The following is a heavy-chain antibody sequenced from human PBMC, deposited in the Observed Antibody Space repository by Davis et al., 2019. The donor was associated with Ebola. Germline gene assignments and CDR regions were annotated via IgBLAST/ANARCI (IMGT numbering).Heavy chain of an antibody. CDR1: GGSISSGGYY. Sequence: SETLSLTCTVSGGSISSGGYYWSWIRQHPGKGLEWIGYTYYSGSAYYNPSLKSRVTISVDTSKKQFSLRLTSVTAADTAVYYCARTTLSTGVVWYFDLWGRGTLVTVSS. CDR3: ARTTLSTGVVWYFDL. V-gene: IGHV4-31*03. J-gene: IGHJ2*01. CDR2: TYYSGSA. D-gene: IGHD4-17*01.